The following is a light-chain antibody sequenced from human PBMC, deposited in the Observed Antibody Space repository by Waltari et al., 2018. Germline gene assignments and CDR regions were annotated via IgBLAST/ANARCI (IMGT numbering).Light chain of an antibody. CDR3: SSYTSSSTDYV. CDR1: SSDVGGYNY. V-gene: IGLV2-14*01. J-gene: IGLJ1*01. CDR2: EVS. Sequence: QSALTPPASVSGSPGPSITISCPGTSSDVGGYNYASWYQQHPGKAPKLMIYEVSNRPSGVSNRFSGSKSGNTASLTISGLQAEDEADYYCSSYTSSSTDYVFGTGTKVTVL.